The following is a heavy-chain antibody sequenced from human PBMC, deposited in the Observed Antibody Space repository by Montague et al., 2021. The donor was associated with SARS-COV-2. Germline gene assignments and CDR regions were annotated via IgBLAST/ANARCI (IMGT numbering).Heavy chain of an antibody. CDR3: ARGHEVYASNGDLDY. CDR2: VNHRGST. CDR1: GGSLSIYY. Sequence: SETLSLTCGVSGGSLSIYYWSWIRQPPGKGLEWIGEVNHRGSTNNNPSLKTRVTLSIDTSKNQFSLKLNSVTAADTAVYYCARGHEVYASNGDLDYWGQGTLVTVSS. D-gene: IGHD2-8*01. J-gene: IGHJ4*02. V-gene: IGHV4-34*01.